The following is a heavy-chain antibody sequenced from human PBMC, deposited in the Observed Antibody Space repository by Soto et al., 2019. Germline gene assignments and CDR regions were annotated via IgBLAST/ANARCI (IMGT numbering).Heavy chain of an antibody. V-gene: IGHV3-30*18. D-gene: IGHD6-19*01. CDR1: GLAFSSYG. J-gene: IGHJ4*02. CDR2: ISYDGSNE. Sequence: PGGSLRLSCAVSGLAFSSYGMYWVRQAPGKGLEWLSFISYDGSNENYADSVKGRFTISRDNSRDTFFLQLNSLRFEDTAVYYCAKGPYSSGRYGFDHWGQGTQVTVSS. CDR3: AKGPYSSGRYGFDH.